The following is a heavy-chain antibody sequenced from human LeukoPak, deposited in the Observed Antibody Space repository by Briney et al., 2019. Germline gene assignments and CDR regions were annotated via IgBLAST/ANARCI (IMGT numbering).Heavy chain of an antibody. CDR1: GGSFSGYY. CDR2: INHSGST. D-gene: IGHD6-19*01. CDR3: AKVPPPGYSSGWYVAGDY. V-gene: IGHV4-34*01. Sequence: SETLSLTCAVYGGSFSGYYWSWIRQPPGKGLEWIGEINHSGSTNYNPSLKSRVTISVDTSKNQFSLKLSSVTAADTAVYYCAKVPPPGYSSGWYVAGDYWGQGTLVTVSS. J-gene: IGHJ4*02.